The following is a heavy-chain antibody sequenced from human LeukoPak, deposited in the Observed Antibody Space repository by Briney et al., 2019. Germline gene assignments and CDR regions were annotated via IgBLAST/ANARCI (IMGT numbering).Heavy chain of an antibody. CDR2: INHSGST. CDR3: AGGLYYGFWSSYYYYYIDV. D-gene: IGHD3-3*01. V-gene: IGHV4-34*01. CDR1: GGSFSGYY. Sequence: SETLSLTCAVYGGSFSGYYWSWIRQPPGKGLEWIGEINHSGSTNYNPPLNSRVTISVDTSNNQFALKLSSVTAADTAAYYCAGGLYYGFWSSYYYYYIDVWGKGTTVTVSS. J-gene: IGHJ6*03.